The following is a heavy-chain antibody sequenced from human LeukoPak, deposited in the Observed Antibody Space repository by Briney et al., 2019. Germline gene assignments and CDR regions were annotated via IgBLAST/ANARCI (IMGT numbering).Heavy chain of an antibody. CDR2: IYHSGSA. V-gene: IGHV4-38-2*02. CDR3: ARADYSSTWSHDYYYMDV. J-gene: IGHJ6*03. CDR1: GYSISSGYY. D-gene: IGHD6-13*01. Sequence: SETLSLTCTVSGYSISSGYYWGWIRQPPGKGLEWIGSIYHSGSAYYNPSLKSRVTISVDTSKNQFSLKLSSVTAADTAVYYCARADYSSTWSHDYYYMDVWGKGTTVTVSS.